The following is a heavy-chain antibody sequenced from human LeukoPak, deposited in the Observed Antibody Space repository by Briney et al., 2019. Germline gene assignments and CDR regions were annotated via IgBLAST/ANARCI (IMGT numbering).Heavy chain of an antibody. J-gene: IGHJ4*02. CDR3: AKSGGYGLIDY. CDR2: IFYTGRT. V-gene: IGHV4-39*01. Sequence: SETLSLTCTVSGGSISIGSYYWGWIRQPPGKGLEWIGSIFYTGRTYYNPSLKSRVTISVDTSNNQFSLNLNSVTAADTAMYYCAKSGGYGLIDYWGQGTLVTVSS. D-gene: IGHD1-26*01. CDR1: GGSISIGSYY.